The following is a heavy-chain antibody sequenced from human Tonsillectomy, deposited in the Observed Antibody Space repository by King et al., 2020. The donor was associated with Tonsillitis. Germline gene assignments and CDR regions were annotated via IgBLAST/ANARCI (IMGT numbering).Heavy chain of an antibody. CDR2: ISYDGSNK. D-gene: IGHD3-22*01. J-gene: IGHJ3*02. CDR3: ASDRRCEVGYDSSGYFGDAFDI. CDR1: GVTFSIYA. Sequence: VQLVESGGGVVQPGRSLRLSCAASGVTFSIYALHWVRQAPGKGLEWVAVISYDGSNKYYADSVKGRFTISRDNSKNTLYLQMNSLRAEDTAVYYCASDRRCEVGYDSSGYFGDAFDIWGQGTMFTVSS. V-gene: IGHV3-30*04.